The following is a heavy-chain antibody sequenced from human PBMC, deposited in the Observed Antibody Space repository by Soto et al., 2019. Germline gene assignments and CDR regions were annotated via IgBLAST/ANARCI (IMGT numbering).Heavy chain of an antibody. CDR1: GYTFTSYG. Sequence: QVQLVQSGAEVKKPGASVKVSCKASGYTFTSYGICWVRQAPGQGLEWMGWISAYNGNTNYAQKLQGRVTMTSDTSTSTAYMELRSLRSDDTAVYYCASFSIAATDPYGMDVWGQGTTVTVSS. CDR3: ASFSIAATDPYGMDV. V-gene: IGHV1-18*01. CDR2: ISAYNGNT. J-gene: IGHJ6*02. D-gene: IGHD6-13*01.